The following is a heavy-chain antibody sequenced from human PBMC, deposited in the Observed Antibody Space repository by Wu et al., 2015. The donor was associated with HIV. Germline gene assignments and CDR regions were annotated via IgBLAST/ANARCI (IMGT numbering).Heavy chain of an antibody. Sequence: QVQLVQSGAEVKKPGASVKVSCKASGYIFTDYYMHWVRQAPGQGLEWMGWFTPNSDVTKYAQKFQGRVSMTTDTSINTAYMELSSLTSDDTAVYYCTTYGPGYNWMYKWGQGTQVTVSS. CDR2: FTPNSDVT. CDR1: GYIFTDYY. J-gene: IGHJ4*02. V-gene: IGHV1-2*02. D-gene: IGHD1-20*01. CDR3: TTYGPGYNWMYK.